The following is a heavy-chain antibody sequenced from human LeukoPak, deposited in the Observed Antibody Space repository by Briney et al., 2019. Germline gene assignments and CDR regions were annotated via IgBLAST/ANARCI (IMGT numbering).Heavy chain of an antibody. V-gene: IGHV3-30*18. J-gene: IGHJ3*02. CDR1: GFTFSSYG. CDR2: ISYDGSNK. Sequence: GGSLRLSCAASGFTFSSYGIHWVRQAPGKGLEWVAVISYDGSNKYYADSVKGRFTISRDNSKNTLYLQMNSLRAEDTAVYYCAKSTHSSGYDDSFDIWGQGTMVTVSS. CDR3: AKSTHSSGYDDSFDI. D-gene: IGHD3-22*01.